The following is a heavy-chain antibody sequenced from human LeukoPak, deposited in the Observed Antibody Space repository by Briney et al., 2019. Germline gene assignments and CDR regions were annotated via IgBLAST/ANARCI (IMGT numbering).Heavy chain of an antibody. J-gene: IGHJ4*02. Sequence: PGGSLRLSCAASGFTFSDYWMHWVRQAPGKGLVWVSRINGDGSSTNYADSVKGRFTISRDNANNMLYLQMHSLRAEDTAVYYCALILRISDFDYWGQGTLVTVSS. CDR1: GFTFSDYW. D-gene: IGHD3-3*01. CDR3: ALILRISDFDY. CDR2: INGDGSST. V-gene: IGHV3-74*01.